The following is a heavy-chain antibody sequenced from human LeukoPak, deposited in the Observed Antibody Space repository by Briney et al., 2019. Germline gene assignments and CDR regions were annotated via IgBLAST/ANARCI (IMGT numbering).Heavy chain of an antibody. CDR3: ARNIAVAGRGDYMDV. J-gene: IGHJ6*03. D-gene: IGHD6-19*01. Sequence: SETLSLTCSVSGYSISSGFYWGWIRQSPGKGLEWIGNIYHSGNTYYNPSLKSRVTISVDTSKSQFSLKLSSVTAADTAVYYCARNIAVAGRGDYMDVWGKGTTVTISS. CDR2: IYHSGNT. V-gene: IGHV4-38-2*01. CDR1: GYSISSGFY.